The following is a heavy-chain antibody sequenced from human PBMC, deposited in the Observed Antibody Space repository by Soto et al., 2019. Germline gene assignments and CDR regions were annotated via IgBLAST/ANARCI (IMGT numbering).Heavy chain of an antibody. CDR3: ATRTPDYDILTGTTFDY. Sequence: SETLSLTCAVYGGSFSGYYWSWIRQPPGKGLEWIGEINHSGSTNYNPSLKSRVTISVDTSKNQFSLKLSSVTAADTAVYYCATRTPDYDILTGTTFDYWGQGTLVTVSS. CDR1: GGSFSGYY. CDR2: INHSGST. J-gene: IGHJ4*02. D-gene: IGHD3-9*01. V-gene: IGHV4-34*01.